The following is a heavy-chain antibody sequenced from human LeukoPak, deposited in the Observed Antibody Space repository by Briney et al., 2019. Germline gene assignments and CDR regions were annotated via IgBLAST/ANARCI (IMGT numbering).Heavy chain of an antibody. Sequence: GGSLRLSCAASGFTFSSYAMSWVRQAPGKGLEWVSAISGSGGSTYYADSVKGRFTISRDNAKNSVYLQMNTLRAEDTAIYYCARDEPYGSGSPPLDWGQGTLVTVSS. V-gene: IGHV3-23*01. J-gene: IGHJ4*02. D-gene: IGHD3-10*01. CDR2: ISGSGGST. CDR3: ARDEPYGSGSPPLD. CDR1: GFTFSSYA.